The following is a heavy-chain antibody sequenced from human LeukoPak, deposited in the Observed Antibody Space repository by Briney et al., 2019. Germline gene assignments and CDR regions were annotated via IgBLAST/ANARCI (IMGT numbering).Heavy chain of an antibody. V-gene: IGHV1-2*02. D-gene: IGHD3/OR15-3a*01. CDR1: GYTFTCDH. CDR3: ARGSDWLFSGPWFDR. J-gene: IGHJ5*02. Sequence: ASVKVSCKASGYTFTCDHMHWVRQAPGQGLEWLGWINPHSGVTNYAQRFQGRVTLTSDTSTSTAYMEVSSLRYDDTAVYYCARGSDWLFSGPWFDRWGQGTLVTVSS. CDR2: INPHSGVT.